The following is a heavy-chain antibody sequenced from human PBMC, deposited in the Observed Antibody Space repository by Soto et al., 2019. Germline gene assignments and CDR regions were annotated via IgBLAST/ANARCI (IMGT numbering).Heavy chain of an antibody. D-gene: IGHD2-21*02. Sequence: PGGSLRLSCAASGFTFSNAWMNWVRQAPGKGLEWVGRIKSKTDGGTTDYAAPVKGRFTISRDDSKNTLYLQMNSLKTEDTAVYYCTTELVVGGDKPFYYYYGMDVWGQGTTVTVSS. CDR2: IKSKTDGGTT. CDR1: GFTFSNAW. V-gene: IGHV3-15*07. CDR3: TTELVVGGDKPFYYYYGMDV. J-gene: IGHJ6*02.